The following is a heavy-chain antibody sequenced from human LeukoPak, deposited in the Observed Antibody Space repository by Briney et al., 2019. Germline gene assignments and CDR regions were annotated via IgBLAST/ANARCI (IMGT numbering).Heavy chain of an antibody. CDR3: ARDQGLPY. CDR1: GFTFGTYT. J-gene: IGHJ4*02. V-gene: IGHV3-21*01. CDR2: ISSSSTFI. Sequence: GGSLTLSCAASGFTFGTYTMNWVRNAPGKGLEWVSSISSSSTFIYYADSVKGRFTISRDNAKNSLYLQMNSLRAEDTAVYYCARDQGLPYWGQGTLVTVSS.